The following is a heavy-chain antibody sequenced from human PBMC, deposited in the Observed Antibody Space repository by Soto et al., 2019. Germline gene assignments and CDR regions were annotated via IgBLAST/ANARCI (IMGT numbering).Heavy chain of an antibody. Sequence: SGGSLRLSCAASGFTFSSYSMNWVRQAPGKGLEWVSYISSSSSTIYYADSVKGRFTISRDNAKNSLYLQMNSLRDEDTAVYYCARPSGSYSHVPGGEDAFDIWGQGTMVTVSS. CDR2: ISSSSSTI. V-gene: IGHV3-48*02. J-gene: IGHJ3*02. CDR1: GFTFSSYS. CDR3: ARPSGSYSHVPGGEDAFDI. D-gene: IGHD1-26*01.